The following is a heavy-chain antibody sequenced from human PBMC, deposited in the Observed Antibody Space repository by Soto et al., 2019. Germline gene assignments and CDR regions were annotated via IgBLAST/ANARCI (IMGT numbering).Heavy chain of an antibody. Sequence: SETLSLTCTVSGGSITSSEYYWSWIRQSPGKGLEWIAYIYHSGSTYYSPSLQSRVTISVDTSQNQFSLKLSSVTAADTAVYYCVRDRGGCGLNDCWGQGTLVTVSS. CDR1: GGSITSSEYY. D-gene: IGHD2-21*01. CDR3: VRDRGGCGLNDC. J-gene: IGHJ4*02. CDR2: IYHSGST. V-gene: IGHV4-30-4*01.